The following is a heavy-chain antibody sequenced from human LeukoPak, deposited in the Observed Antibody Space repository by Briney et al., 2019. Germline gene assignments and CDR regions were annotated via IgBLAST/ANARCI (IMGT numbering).Heavy chain of an antibody. CDR3: ARVPPRNAFDI. CDR2: IYYSGST. V-gene: IGHV4-30-4*01. J-gene: IGHJ3*02. CDR1: GGSISSGVYY. D-gene: IGHD1-1*01. Sequence: PSEPLSLTGTVYGGSISSGVYYWRWIRQPPGKGLEWIGYIYYSGSTYYNPSLKSRVTISVDTSKNQFSLKLSSVTAADTAVYYCARVPPRNAFDIWGQGTMVTVSS.